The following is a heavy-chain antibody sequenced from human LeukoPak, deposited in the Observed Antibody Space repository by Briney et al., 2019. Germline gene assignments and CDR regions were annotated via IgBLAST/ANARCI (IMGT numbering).Heavy chain of an antibody. CDR2: IYYSGST. V-gene: IGHV4-59*01. D-gene: IGHD3-16*01. CDR3: ARHRSLYEPLNWFDP. J-gene: IGHJ5*02. CDR1: GGSISSYY. Sequence: SETLSLTCTVSGGSISSYYWSWIRQPPGKGLEWIGYIYYSGSTNYNPSLKSRVTISVDTSKNQFSLKRSSVTAADTAVYYCARHRSLYEPLNWFDPWGQGTLVTVSS.